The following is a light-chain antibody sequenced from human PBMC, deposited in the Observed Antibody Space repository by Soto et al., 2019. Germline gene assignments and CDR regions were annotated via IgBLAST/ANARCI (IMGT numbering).Light chain of an antibody. J-gene: IGLJ1*01. Sequence: SVLTQPPSASGTPGQRVTISCSGSSSNIGSNTVNWYQQLPGTAPKLLIFGNNQRPSGVPDRLSGAKSGTSASLAISGLQSEDEAAYYCATWDDSLNGYVFGTGTKLTVL. V-gene: IGLV1-44*01. CDR3: ATWDDSLNGYV. CDR1: SSNIGSNT. CDR2: GNN.